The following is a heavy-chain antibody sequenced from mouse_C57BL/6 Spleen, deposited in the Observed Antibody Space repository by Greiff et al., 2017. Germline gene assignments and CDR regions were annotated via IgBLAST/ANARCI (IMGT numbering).Heavy chain of an antibody. Sequence: VQLQQSVAELMKPGASVKLSCKATGYTFTGYWIEWVKQRPGHGLEWIGEILPGSGSTNYDEKFKGKATFTADTSSNTAYMQLSSLTTEDYAIYYCARSLYPVAGDAFDYWGQGTTLTVSS. D-gene: IGHD1-1*01. J-gene: IGHJ2*01. V-gene: IGHV1-9*01. CDR3: ARSLYPVAGDAFDY. CDR1: GYTFTGYW. CDR2: ILPGSGST.